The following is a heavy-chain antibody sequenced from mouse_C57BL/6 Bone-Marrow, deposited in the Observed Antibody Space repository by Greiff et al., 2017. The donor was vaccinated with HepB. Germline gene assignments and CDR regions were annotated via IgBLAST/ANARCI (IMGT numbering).Heavy chain of an antibody. Sequence: EVNVVESGGGLVQPGGSLKLSCAASGFTFSDYYMYWVRQTPEKRLEWVAYISNGGGSTYYPDTVKGRFTISRDNAKNTLYLQMSRLKSEDTAMYYCARRGSNFYFDYWGQGTTLTVSS. D-gene: IGHD4-1*01. CDR3: ARRGSNFYFDY. CDR1: GFTFSDYY. V-gene: IGHV5-12*01. CDR2: ISNGGGST. J-gene: IGHJ2*01.